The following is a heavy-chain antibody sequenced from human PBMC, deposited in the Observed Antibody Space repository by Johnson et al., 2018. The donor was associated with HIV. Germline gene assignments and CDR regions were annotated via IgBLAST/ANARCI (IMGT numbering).Heavy chain of an antibody. Sequence: QVQLVESGGGVVQPGRSLRLSCAASGFTFSSYGMHWVRQAPGKGLEWVAVISYDGSNKFYADSVKGRFTISRDNSKNTVWLQLNSLRAEDTGVYYCAKGEYFDSGGYYHVVMNGFDIWGQGAMVTVSS. CDR3: AKGEYFDSGGYYHVVMNGFDI. CDR1: GFTFSSYG. J-gene: IGHJ3*02. V-gene: IGHV3-30*18. CDR2: ISYDGSNK. D-gene: IGHD3-22*01.